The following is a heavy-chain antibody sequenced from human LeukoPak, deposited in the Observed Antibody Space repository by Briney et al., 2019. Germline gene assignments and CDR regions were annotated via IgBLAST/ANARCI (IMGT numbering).Heavy chain of an antibody. V-gene: IGHV1-2*02. J-gene: IGHJ4*02. CDR3: ARVPLYYYDSSGPDDY. CDR1: GYTFTGYY. D-gene: IGHD3-22*01. CDR2: INPNSGGT. Sequence: ASVKVSCKASGYTFTGYYMHWARQAPGQGLEWMGWINPNSGGTNYAQKFQGRVTMTRDTSISTAYMELSRLRSDDTAVYYCARVPLYYYDSSGPDDYWGQGTLVTVSS.